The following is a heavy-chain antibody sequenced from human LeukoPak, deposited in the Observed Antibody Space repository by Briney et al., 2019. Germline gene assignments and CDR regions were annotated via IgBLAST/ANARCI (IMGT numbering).Heavy chain of an antibody. Sequence: GGSLRLSCAASGFTFSSYEMNWVRQAPGKGLEWVFGINWNGGSTGYADSVKGRFTISRDNAKNSLYLQMNSLRAEDTALYHCARARSSSWYDYWGQGTLVTVSS. CDR1: GFTFSSYE. D-gene: IGHD6-13*01. V-gene: IGHV3-20*01. CDR3: ARARSSSWYDY. CDR2: INWNGGST. J-gene: IGHJ4*02.